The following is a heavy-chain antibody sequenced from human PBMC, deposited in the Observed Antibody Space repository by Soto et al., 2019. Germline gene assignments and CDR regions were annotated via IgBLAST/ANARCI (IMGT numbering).Heavy chain of an antibody. J-gene: IGHJ3*02. V-gene: IGHV3-7*01. D-gene: IGHD6-19*01. CDR3: ARPLGWRDAFGI. Sequence: GGSLRLSCAASGFTFNTYWMGWVRQAPGKGLEWVANIKQDGNEKYYVDSLKGRFTISRDNAKNSLYLQMNSLRAEDTAVYYCARPLGWRDAFGIWGKGTMVTVSS. CDR2: IKQDGNEK. CDR1: GFTFNTYW.